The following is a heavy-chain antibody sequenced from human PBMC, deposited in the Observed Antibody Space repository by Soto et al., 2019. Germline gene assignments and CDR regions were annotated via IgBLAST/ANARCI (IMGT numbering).Heavy chain of an antibody. D-gene: IGHD2-15*01. J-gene: IGHJ4*02. CDR2: FDPEDGET. CDR1: GYTLTELS. Sequence: ASVKVSCKVSGYTLTELSMHWVRQAPGKGLEWMGGFDPEDGETIYAQEFQGRVTMTEDTSTDTAYMELSSLRSEDTAVYYCATGNNCSGGSCYSVFRYWGQGTLVTVSS. CDR3: ATGNNCSGGSCYSVFRY. V-gene: IGHV1-24*01.